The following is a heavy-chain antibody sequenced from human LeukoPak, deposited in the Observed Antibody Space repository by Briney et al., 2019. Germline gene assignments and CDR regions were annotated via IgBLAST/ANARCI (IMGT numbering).Heavy chain of an antibody. J-gene: IGHJ4*02. CDR2: ISWNSGSI. CDR1: GFTFDDYA. V-gene: IGHV3-9*01. CDR3: AMSRHYYDSSGYPADY. D-gene: IGHD3-22*01. Sequence: TGGSLRLSCAASGFTFDDYAMHWVRQAPGKGLEWVSGISWNSGSIGYADSVKGRFTISRDNAKNSLYLQMNSLRAEDTALYYCAMSRHYYDSSGYPADYWGQGTLVTASS.